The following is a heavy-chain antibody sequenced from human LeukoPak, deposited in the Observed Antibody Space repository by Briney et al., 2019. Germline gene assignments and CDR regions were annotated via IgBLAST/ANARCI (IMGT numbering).Heavy chain of an antibody. CDR1: GGTLSSYA. V-gene: IGHV1-69*04. D-gene: IGHD1-1*01. CDR3: ARGNGESGYY. Sequence: ASVKVSCKASGGTLSSYAISWVRQAPGQGLEWMGRIIPILGIANYAQKFQGRVTITADKSTSTAYMELSSLRSEDTAVYYCARGNGESGYYWGQGTLVTVSS. J-gene: IGHJ4*02. CDR2: IIPILGIA.